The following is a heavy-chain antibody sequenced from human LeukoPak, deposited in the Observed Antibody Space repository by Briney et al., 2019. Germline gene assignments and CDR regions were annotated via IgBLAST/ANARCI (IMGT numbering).Heavy chain of an antibody. Sequence: GGSLRLSCAASGFTFSNYAMSWVRQAPGRGLEWVSAISRGGGDTYYADSVKGRFVISRDDSKSTLVLQMNSLRAEDTAVYYCAKIAGDAFDIWGQGTMVTVSS. J-gene: IGHJ3*02. CDR3: AKIAGDAFDI. V-gene: IGHV3-23*01. CDR1: GFTFSNYA. CDR2: ISRGGGDT. D-gene: IGHD3-10*01.